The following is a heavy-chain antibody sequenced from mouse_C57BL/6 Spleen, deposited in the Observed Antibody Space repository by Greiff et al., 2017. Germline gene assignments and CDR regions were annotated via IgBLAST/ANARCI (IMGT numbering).Heavy chain of an antibody. Sequence: EVMLVESGGGLVQSGRSLRLSCATSGFTFSDFYMEWVRQAPGKGLEWIAASRNKANDYTTEYSASVKGRFIVSRDTTQSILYLQMNALRAEDTAIYYCARGIYYYGSSHWYFDVWGTGTTVTVSS. D-gene: IGHD1-1*01. CDR3: ARGIYYYGSSHWYFDV. CDR1: GFTFSDFY. J-gene: IGHJ1*03. CDR2: SRNKANDYTT. V-gene: IGHV7-1*01.